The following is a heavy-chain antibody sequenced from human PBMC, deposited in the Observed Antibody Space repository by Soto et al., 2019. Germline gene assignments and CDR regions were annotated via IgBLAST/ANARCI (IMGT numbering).Heavy chain of an antibody. Sequence: GGSLRLSCAASGFTFSSYAMSWVRQAPGKGLEWVSAISGSGGSTYCADSVKGRFTISRDNSKNTLYLQMNSLRAEDTAVYYCAKSTVVTPHYYYGMDVWGQGTTVTVSS. V-gene: IGHV3-23*01. D-gene: IGHD2-21*02. CDR3: AKSTVVTPHYYYGMDV. CDR1: GFTFSSYA. J-gene: IGHJ6*02. CDR2: ISGSGGST.